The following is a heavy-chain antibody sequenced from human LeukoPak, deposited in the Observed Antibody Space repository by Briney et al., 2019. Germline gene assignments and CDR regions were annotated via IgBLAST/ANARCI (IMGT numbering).Heavy chain of an antibody. J-gene: IGHJ3*02. CDR2: TYYRSKWYN. D-gene: IGHD3-22*01. Sequence: SQTLSLTCAISGDSVSSNSAAWNWIRQSPSRGLEWLGRTYYRSKWYNDYAVSVKSRISINPDTSKNQFSLQLNSVTAADTAVYYCARPGYYDKGAFDIWGQGTMVTVSS. V-gene: IGHV6-1*01. CDR1: GDSVSSNSAA. CDR3: ARPGYYDKGAFDI.